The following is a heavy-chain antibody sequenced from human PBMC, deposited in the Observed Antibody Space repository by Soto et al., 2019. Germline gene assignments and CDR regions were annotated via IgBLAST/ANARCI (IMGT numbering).Heavy chain of an antibody. V-gene: IGHV1-69*05. Sequence: GASVKVSCKTSGDSFSKYTVNWVRQAPRQGLEWMGGFIPRFGTTNFAPTLQGRVSMTTDTSTSTTYMEVGSLRSDDTAVYYCARTCRSGGSCYHEYWGEGTLVTVSS. D-gene: IGHD2-15*01. CDR1: GDSFSKYT. J-gene: IGHJ4*02. CDR3: ARTCRSGGSCYHEY. CDR2: FIPRFGTT.